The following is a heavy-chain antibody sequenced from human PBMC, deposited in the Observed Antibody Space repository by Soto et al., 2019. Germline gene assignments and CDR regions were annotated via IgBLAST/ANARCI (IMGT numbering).Heavy chain of an antibody. D-gene: IGHD3-3*01. CDR1: GFTFSSLW. CDR2: IKQDGSAK. Sequence: EVQLVESGGGLVQPGGSLTLSCAASGFTFSSLWMTWVRQAPGKGLEWVANIKQDGSAKNYVDSVEGRFTVSRDNAKNSLYLQMNSLRVEDTAVYYCVRSQSAAYHAWGQGTMVIVSS. CDR3: VRSQSAAYHA. J-gene: IGHJ3*01. V-gene: IGHV3-7*01.